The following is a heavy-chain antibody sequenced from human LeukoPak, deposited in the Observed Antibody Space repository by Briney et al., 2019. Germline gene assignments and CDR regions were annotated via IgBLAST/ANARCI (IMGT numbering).Heavy chain of an antibody. CDR3: ARGRVLSDY. CDR2: INHSGST. CDR1: GGSFSGYY. V-gene: IGHV4-34*01. J-gene: IGHJ4*02. Sequence: SETLSLTCAVYGGSFSGYYWSWIRQPPGKGLEWIGEINHSGSTNYNPSLKSRVTISVDTFKNQFSLKLSSVTAADTAVYYCARGRVLSDYWGQGTLVTVSS. D-gene: IGHD2/OR15-2a*01.